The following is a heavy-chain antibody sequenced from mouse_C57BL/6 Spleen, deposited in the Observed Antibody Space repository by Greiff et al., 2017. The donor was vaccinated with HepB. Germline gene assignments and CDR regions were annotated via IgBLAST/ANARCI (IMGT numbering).Heavy chain of an antibody. Sequence: VQLQQSGAELVRPGTSVKMSCKASGYTFTNYWIGWAKQRPGHGLEWIGDIYPGGGYTNYNEKFKGKATLTADKSSSTAYMQFSSLTSEDSAIYYSARWTGTNFDYWGQGTTLTVSS. CDR2: IYPGGGYT. CDR1: GYTFTNYW. V-gene: IGHV1-63*01. CDR3: ARWTGTNFDY. J-gene: IGHJ2*01. D-gene: IGHD4-1*01.